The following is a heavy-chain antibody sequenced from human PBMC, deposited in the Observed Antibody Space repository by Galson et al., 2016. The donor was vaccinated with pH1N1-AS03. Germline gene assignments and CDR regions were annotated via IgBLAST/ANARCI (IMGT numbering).Heavy chain of an antibody. Sequence: SVKVSCKASGYTFTAYYIHWVRQAPGQGLEWMGWIDPDHDGGTRYAQEFQGRVTMARDTSITTVYMEVTRLTSDDTAVYYCATYGSGSRGGFDYWGQGALITVSS. CDR3: ATYGSGSRGGFDY. CDR2: IDPDHDGGT. D-gene: IGHD3-10*01. V-gene: IGHV1-2*02. CDR1: GYTFTAYY. J-gene: IGHJ4*02.